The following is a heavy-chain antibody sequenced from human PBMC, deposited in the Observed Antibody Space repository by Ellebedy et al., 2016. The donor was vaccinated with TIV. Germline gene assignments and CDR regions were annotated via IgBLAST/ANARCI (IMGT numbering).Heavy chain of an antibody. CDR3: ARGLLEWLYYFDY. D-gene: IGHD3-3*01. CDR1: GGSVSSGSYY. J-gene: IGHJ4*02. CDR2: IYYSGST. Sequence: SETLSLTXTVSGGSVSSGSYYWSWIRQPPGKGLEWIGYIYYSGSTNYNPSLKSRVTISVDTSKNQFSLKLSSVTAADTAVYYCARGLLEWLYYFDYWGQGTLVTVSS. V-gene: IGHV4-61*01.